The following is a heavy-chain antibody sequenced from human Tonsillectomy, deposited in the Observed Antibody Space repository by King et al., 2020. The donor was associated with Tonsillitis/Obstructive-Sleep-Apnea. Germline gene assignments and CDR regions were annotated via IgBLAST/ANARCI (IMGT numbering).Heavy chain of an antibody. V-gene: IGHV3-21*01. J-gene: IGHJ6*03. CDR3: ARVAGDYGDSYYMDV. CDR1: RFTFSRYS. CDR2: TSTSGSYI. D-gene: IGHD4-17*01. Sequence: VQLVESGGGLVKPGGSLRLSCAASRFTFSRYSVNWVRQAPGQGLEWVSSTSTSGSYIYYADPVKGRFTISRDNAKNSLYLQMNSLRAEDTAVYYCARVAGDYGDSYYMDVWGEGTTVTVSS.